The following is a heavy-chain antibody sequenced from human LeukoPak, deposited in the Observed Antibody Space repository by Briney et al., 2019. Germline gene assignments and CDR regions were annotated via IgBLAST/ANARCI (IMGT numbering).Heavy chain of an antibody. CDR1: GYTFTSYG. CDR3: ARVDGQYDFWSREGYFDY. V-gene: IGHV1-18*01. CDR2: ISAYNGNT. J-gene: IGHJ4*02. Sequence: ASVKVSCKASGYTFTSYGISWVRQAPGQGLEWMGWISAYNGNTNYAQKLQGRVTMTTDTSTSTAYMELRSLRSDDTAVYYCARVDGQYDFWSREGYFDYWGQGTLVTVSS. D-gene: IGHD3-3*01.